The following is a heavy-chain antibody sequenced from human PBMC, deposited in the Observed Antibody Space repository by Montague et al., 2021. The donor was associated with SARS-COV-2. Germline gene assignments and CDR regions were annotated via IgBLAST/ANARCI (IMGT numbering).Heavy chain of an antibody. Sequence: ETLSLTCSVSGDSINNSRYYWGWIRQPPGKGLEWIGTIYYSGSAYYNPSLKSRVTISVDTSKDQFSLKLNSVTATDTAVYYCARLESTRGVIIRGAFHIWGQGTKVTVPS. J-gene: IGHJ3*02. CDR2: IYYSGSA. V-gene: IGHV4-39*01. CDR1: GDSINNSRYY. D-gene: IGHD3-10*01. CDR3: ARLESTRGVIIRGAFHI.